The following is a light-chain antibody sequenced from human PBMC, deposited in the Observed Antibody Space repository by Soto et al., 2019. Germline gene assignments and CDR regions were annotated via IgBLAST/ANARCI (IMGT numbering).Light chain of an antibody. CDR3: LQHSDYPFT. Sequence: DIQMTQSPSSLSASVGDRVIITCRASQGIGDALGWYQQKPGKVPKRLIYSASSLQNGVPSRFSGSGSETVFTLTISSLQPEDFATYFCLQHSDYPFTFGQGTRLEI. J-gene: IGKJ2*01. V-gene: IGKV1-17*01. CDR1: QGIGDA. CDR2: SAS.